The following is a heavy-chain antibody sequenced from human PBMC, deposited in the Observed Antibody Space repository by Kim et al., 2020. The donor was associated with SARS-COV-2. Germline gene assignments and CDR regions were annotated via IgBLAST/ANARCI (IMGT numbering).Heavy chain of an antibody. CDR1: GFTFSSYS. CDR2: ISSSSSYI. J-gene: IGHJ3*02. D-gene: IGHD2-15*01. CDR3: ASWGDCSGGSCLLAAFDI. Sequence: GGSLRLSCAASGFTFSSYSMNWVRQAPGKGLEWVSSISSSSSYIYYADSVKGRFTISRDNAKNSLYLQMNSLRAEDTAVYYCASWGDCSGGSCLLAAFDIWGQGTMVTVSS. V-gene: IGHV3-21*01.